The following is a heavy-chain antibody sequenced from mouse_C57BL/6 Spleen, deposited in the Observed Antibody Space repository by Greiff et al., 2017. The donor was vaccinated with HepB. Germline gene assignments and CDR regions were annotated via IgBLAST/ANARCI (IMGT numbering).Heavy chain of an antibody. D-gene: IGHD1-1*01. CDR3: ARDYGSSLYAMDY. CDR2: ISNGGGST. V-gene: IGHV5-12*01. Sequence: DVKLQESGGGLVQPGGSLKLSCAASGFTFSDYYMYWVRQTPEKRLEWVAYISNGGGSTYYPDTVKGRFTISRDNAKNTLYLQMSRLKSEDTAMYYCARDYGSSLYAMDYWGQGTSVTVSS. J-gene: IGHJ4*01. CDR1: GFTFSDYY.